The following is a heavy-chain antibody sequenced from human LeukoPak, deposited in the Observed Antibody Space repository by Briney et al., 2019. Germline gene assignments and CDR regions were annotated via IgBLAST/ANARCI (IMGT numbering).Heavy chain of an antibody. J-gene: IGHJ4*02. CDR2: INPSGGST. CDR3: ARMYRPYFFDY. V-gene: IGHV1-46*01. D-gene: IGHD1-26*01. CDR1: GYTFTSYY. Sequence: VASVKDSCKAPGYTFTSYYIHWVRQAPGQGLERMGIINPSGGSTSYAQKFQGRVTMTRNTSTSTVNMELSSLRREATAVYYWARMYRPYFFDYGGQGTL.